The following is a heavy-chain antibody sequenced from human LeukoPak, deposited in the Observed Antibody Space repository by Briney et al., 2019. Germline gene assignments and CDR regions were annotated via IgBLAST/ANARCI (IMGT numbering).Heavy chain of an antibody. D-gene: IGHD3-16*02. V-gene: IGHV3-21*01. Sequence: GGSLRLSCAASGFTFSSYSMNWVRQAPGKGLEWVSSISSSSSYIYYADSVKGRFTISRDNAKNSLYLQMNSLRAEDTAVYYCATRYYDYVWGSYRYTSYFDYWGQGTQVTVSS. CDR3: ATRYYDYVWGSYRYTSYFDY. CDR1: GFTFSSYS. J-gene: IGHJ4*02. CDR2: ISSSSSYI.